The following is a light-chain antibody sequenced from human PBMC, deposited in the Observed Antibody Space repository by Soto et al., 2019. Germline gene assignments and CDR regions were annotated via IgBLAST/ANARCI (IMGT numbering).Light chain of an antibody. CDR1: SSDVGDYNY. Sequence: QSALPQPASVSGSPGQSITISCTATSSDVGDYNYVSWYQQHPGKAPKLMIYEVSNRPSGVSNRFSGSKSGNTGSLTISGLQDEDEADYYCSSYTTTSTLDVVFGGGTKLTVL. J-gene: IGLJ2*01. CDR3: SSYTTTSTLDVV. CDR2: EVS. V-gene: IGLV2-14*01.